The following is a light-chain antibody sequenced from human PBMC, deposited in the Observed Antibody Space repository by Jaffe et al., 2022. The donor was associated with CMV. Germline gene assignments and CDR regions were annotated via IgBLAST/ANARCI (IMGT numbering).Light chain of an antibody. V-gene: IGKV1-39*01. Sequence: DIQMTQSPSSLSASVGDRVTITCRASQTIASYLNWYQQKPGKAPNLLIYAASSVQTGVPSRFSASGSGTDFNLTISSLQPEDFATYYCQQTYTSPMNTFGQGTKVEIK. CDR1: QTIASY. J-gene: IGKJ2*01. CDR2: AAS. CDR3: QQTYTSPMNT.